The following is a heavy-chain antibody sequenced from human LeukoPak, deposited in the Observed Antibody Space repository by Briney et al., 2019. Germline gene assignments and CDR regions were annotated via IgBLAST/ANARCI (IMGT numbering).Heavy chain of an antibody. CDR1: GYTFTGYY. CDR2: INPNSGGT. J-gene: IGHJ4*02. Sequence: ASVKVSCKASGYTFTGYYMHWVRQAPGQGLEWMGWINPNSGGTNYAQKFQGRVTMTRDTSISTAYMELSRLRSDDTAVYYCARDGVEIVGATKVFDYWGQGTLVTVSS. D-gene: IGHD1-26*01. V-gene: IGHV1-2*02. CDR3: ARDGVEIVGATKVFDY.